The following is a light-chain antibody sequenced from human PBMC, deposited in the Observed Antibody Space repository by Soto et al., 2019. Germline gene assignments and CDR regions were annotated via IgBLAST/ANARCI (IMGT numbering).Light chain of an antibody. V-gene: IGKV1-33*01. CDR1: QDISNY. CDR2: DAS. Sequence: DIQMTQSPSSLSASVGDRVTITCQASQDISNYLNWYQQKPGKAPKLLIYDASNLETGVPSRFSGSGSGTDFTFTISSLQPEDIATYYCQQYDNLWLTFGGGTRWIS. J-gene: IGKJ4*01. CDR3: QQYDNLWLT.